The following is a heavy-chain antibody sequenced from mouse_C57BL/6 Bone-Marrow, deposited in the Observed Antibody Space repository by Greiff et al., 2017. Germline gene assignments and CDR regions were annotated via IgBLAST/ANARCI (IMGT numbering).Heavy chain of an antibody. V-gene: IGHV3-6*01. J-gene: IGHJ2*01. Sequence: EVQVVESGPGLVKPSQSLSLTCSVTGYSITSGYYWNWIRQFPGNKLEWMGYISYDGSNNYNPSLKNRISITRDTSKNQFFLKLNSVTTEDTATYYCARDLPHYYGSSYSFDDWGQGTTLTVSS. CDR3: ARDLPHYYGSSYSFDD. D-gene: IGHD1-1*01. CDR2: ISYDGSN. CDR1: GYSITSGYY.